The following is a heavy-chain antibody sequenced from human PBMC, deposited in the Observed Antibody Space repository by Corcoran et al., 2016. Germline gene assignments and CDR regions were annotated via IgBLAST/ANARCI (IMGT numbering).Heavy chain of an antibody. CDR2: ISSSSSYI. J-gene: IGHJ4*02. Sequence: EVQLVESGGGLVKPGGSLRLSCAASGFTFSSYSMKWVRQAPGKGMVWVSSISSSSSYIYYADSVKGRFTISRDNAKNSLYLKMNSCIAEETAVYYCARGVGATNTYWGQGTLVTVSA. CDR3: ARGVGATNTY. V-gene: IGHV3-21*01. CDR1: GFTFSSYS. D-gene: IGHD1-26*01.